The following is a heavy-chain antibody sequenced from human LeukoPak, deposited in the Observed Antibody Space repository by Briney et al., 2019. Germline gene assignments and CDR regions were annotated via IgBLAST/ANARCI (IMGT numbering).Heavy chain of an antibody. J-gene: IGHJ4*02. D-gene: IGHD4-11*01. CDR2: ISAYNGNT. Sequence: ASVKVSCKASGYTFTSYGISWVRQAPGQGLEWMGWISAYNGNTNYAQKFQGRVTMTRDTSTSTVYMELSSLRSEDTAVYYCARVGPTSAVYDYWGQGTLVTVSS. CDR1: GYTFTSYG. CDR3: ARVGPTSAVYDY. V-gene: IGHV1-18*01.